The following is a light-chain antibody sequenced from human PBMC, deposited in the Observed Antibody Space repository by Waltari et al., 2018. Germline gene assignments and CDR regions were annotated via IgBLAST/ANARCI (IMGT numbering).Light chain of an antibody. CDR1: QSISTN. CDR3: QQYNNWPYT. Sequence: EIVMTQSPATLSVSPGERATLSCRASQSISTNLAWYQQKSGHAPGLLVYGASTRATGIPARFSGSGSGTEFSLTISSLQSEDFAVYYCQQYNNWPYTFGQGTKLEIK. J-gene: IGKJ2*01. V-gene: IGKV3-15*01. CDR2: GAS.